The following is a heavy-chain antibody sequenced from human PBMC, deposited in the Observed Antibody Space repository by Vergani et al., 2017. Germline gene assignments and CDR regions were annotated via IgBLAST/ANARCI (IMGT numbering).Heavy chain of an antibody. V-gene: IGHV4-30-4*08. CDR3: ASKVVVITTSWFDP. D-gene: IGHD3-22*01. CDR1: GGSISSGSYY. J-gene: IGHJ5*02. CDR2: LYYSGST. Sequence: QVQLQESGPGLVKPSQTLSLTCTVSGGSISSGSYYWSWIRQPAGKGLEWIGYLYYSGSTYYNPSLKSRVTISVDTSKNQFSLTLSSVTAADTAVYYCASKVVVITTSWFDPWGQGTLVTVSS.